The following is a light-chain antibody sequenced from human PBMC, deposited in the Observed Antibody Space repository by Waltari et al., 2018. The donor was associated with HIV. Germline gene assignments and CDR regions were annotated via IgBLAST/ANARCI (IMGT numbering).Light chain of an antibody. CDR2: EGI. CDR1: SSDVGSYNL. V-gene: IGLV2-23*01. CDR3: CSYAGSSNWV. Sequence: QSALPQPASVSGSPGQSITLSCTGSSSDVGSYNLVSWYQQHPGKAPKLMIYEGINRPSGVSNRFSGSKSGNTASLTISGLQAEDEADYYCCSYAGSSNWVFGGGTKVTVL. J-gene: IGLJ3*02.